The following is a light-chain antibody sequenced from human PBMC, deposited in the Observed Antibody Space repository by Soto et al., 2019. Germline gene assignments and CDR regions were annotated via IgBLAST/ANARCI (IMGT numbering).Light chain of an antibody. V-gene: IGKV3-20*01. J-gene: IGKJ1*01. CDR1: QSVSSSY. Sequence: EIVLTQSPGTLSLSPGEGATLSCRASQSVSSSYLAWYQQKPGQAPRLLIYGASSRATGIPDRFSGSGSGTDFTLTISRLEPEDFAMYYCQQYGSSPVTFGQGTKWIS. CDR3: QQYGSSPVT. CDR2: GAS.